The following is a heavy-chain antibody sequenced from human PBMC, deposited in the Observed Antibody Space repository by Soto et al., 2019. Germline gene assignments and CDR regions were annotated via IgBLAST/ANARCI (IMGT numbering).Heavy chain of an antibody. CDR3: ARGGFRYNWNQGELDP. J-gene: IGHJ5*02. V-gene: IGHV4-59*01. D-gene: IGHD1-1*01. CDR1: GGSISSYY. Sequence: PSETLSLTCTVSGGSISSYYWSWIRQPPGKGLEWIGYIYYSGSTNYNPSLKSRVTISVDTSKNQFSLKLSSVTAADTAVYYCARGGFRYNWNQGELDPWGQGTLVTVSS. CDR2: IYYSGST.